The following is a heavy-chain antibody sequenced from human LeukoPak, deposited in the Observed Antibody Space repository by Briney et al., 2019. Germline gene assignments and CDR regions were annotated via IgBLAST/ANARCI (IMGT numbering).Heavy chain of an antibody. D-gene: IGHD3-9*01. CDR1: GFTFSSYA. J-gene: IGHJ4*02. CDR2: ISGSGGST. Sequence: PGGPLRLSCAASGFTFSSYAMSWVRQAPGKGLEWVSAISGSGGSTYYADSVKGRFTISRDNSKNTLYLQMNSLRAEGTAVYYCAKGRVLRYFDWSPMFDYWGQGTLVTVSS. CDR3: AKGRVLRYFDWSPMFDY. V-gene: IGHV3-23*01.